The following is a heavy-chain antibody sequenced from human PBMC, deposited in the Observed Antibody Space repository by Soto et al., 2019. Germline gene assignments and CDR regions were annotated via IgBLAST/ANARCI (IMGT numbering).Heavy chain of an antibody. Sequence: QITLKESGPSLVKPTQTLPLTCTFSGFSLTTNAVGVGWIRQPPGKAPKWLALIYLNDDTRYSPSLQSRLTITKDTSKNQVVLTLTNMDPVDTATYYCAHRLGTRGSFDYWGQGSLVTVSS. CDR1: GFSLTTNAVG. J-gene: IGHJ4*02. CDR3: AHRLGTRGSFDY. CDR2: IYLNDDT. V-gene: IGHV2-5*01.